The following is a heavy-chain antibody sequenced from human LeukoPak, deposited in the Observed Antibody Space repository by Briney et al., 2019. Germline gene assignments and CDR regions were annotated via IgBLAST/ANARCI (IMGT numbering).Heavy chain of an antibody. CDR1: GSTFSSYA. V-gene: IGHV3-23*01. J-gene: IGHJ4*02. Sequence: GGSLRLSCAASGSTFSSYAMSWVRQAPGKGLEWVSAISGSGGSTYYADSVKGRFTISRDNSKNTLYLQMNSLRAKDTAVYYCAKGDTSGWYGNFDYWGQGILVTVSS. D-gene: IGHD6-19*01. CDR2: ISGSGGST. CDR3: AKGDTSGWYGNFDY.